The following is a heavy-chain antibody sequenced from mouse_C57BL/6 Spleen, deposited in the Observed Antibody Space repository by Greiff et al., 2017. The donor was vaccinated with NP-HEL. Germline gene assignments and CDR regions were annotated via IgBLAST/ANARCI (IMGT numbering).Heavy chain of an antibody. CDR1: GYTFTSYW. V-gene: IGHV1-7*01. CDR3: ARSRAGDYDYAMDY. CDR2: INPSSGYT. Sequence: VQRVESGAELAKPGASVKLSCKASGYTFTSYWMHWVKQRPGQGLEWIGYINPSSGYTKYNQKFKDKATLTADKSSSTAYMQLSSLTYEDSAVYHCARSRAGDYDYAMDYWGQGTSVTVSS. D-gene: IGHD2-4*01. J-gene: IGHJ4*01.